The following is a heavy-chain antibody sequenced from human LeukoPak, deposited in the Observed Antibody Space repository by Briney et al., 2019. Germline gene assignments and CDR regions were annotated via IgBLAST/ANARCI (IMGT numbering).Heavy chain of an antibody. Sequence: SVKVSCKASGYTFTGYYMHWVRQAPGQGLEGMGWINPNSGGTNYAQKFQGRVTMTRDTSISTAYMEQSRLRPDDTAVYSCASVRRTVDCYYYGMDVWGQGTTVTVSS. J-gene: IGHJ6*02. V-gene: IGHV1-2*02. CDR3: ASVRRTVDCYYYGMDV. CDR1: GYTFTGYY. D-gene: IGHD4-4*01. CDR2: INPNSGGT.